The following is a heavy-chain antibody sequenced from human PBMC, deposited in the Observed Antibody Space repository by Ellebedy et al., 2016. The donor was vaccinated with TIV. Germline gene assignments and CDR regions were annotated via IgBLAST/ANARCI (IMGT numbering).Heavy chain of an antibody. V-gene: IGHV3-64*02. D-gene: IGHD5-12*01. CDR3: ARGGEYSDYVSPWYFDL. CDR1: GFTFSDYA. Sequence: GESLKISCAASGFTFSDYAMHWVRQAPGKGPEYVSGISGNGVRTSYGEFVKGRFVISRDNSKNTLFLQMDYLGVEDMAVYSCARGGEYSDYVSPWYFDLWGRGSLVAVSS. J-gene: IGHJ2*01. CDR2: ISGNGVRT.